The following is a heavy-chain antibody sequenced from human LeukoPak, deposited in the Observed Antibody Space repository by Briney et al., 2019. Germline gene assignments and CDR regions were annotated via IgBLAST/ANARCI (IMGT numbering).Heavy chain of an antibody. J-gene: IGHJ4*02. D-gene: IGHD3-10*01. CDR3: ARDQPMVRGVHPLDY. Sequence: GSSVKVSCKASGGTFSSYAISWVRQAPGQGLEWMGGIIPIFGTANYAQKFQGRVTITADESTSTAYMELSSLRSEDTAVYYCARDQPMVRGVHPLDYWGLGTLVTVSS. V-gene: IGHV1-69*01. CDR1: GGTFSSYA. CDR2: IIPIFGTA.